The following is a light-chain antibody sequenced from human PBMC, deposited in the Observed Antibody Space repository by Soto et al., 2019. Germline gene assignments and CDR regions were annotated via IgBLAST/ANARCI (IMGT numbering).Light chain of an antibody. J-gene: IGLJ1*01. CDR2: EVN. Sequence: QSALTQPPSASGSPGQSVAISCTGTSSDVGGYNYVSWYQQHPGKAPKLMIYEVNKRPSGVPDRFSGSKSGNTASLTVSGLQAEDEADYYCSSYTRNTALVFGTGTKLTVL. CDR1: SSDVGGYNY. CDR3: SSYTRNTALV. V-gene: IGLV2-8*01.